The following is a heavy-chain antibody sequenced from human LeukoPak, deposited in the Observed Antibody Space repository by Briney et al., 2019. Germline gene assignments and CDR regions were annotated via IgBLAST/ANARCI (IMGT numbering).Heavy chain of an antibody. D-gene: IGHD3-10*01. CDR3: ARLTRGLGEVGFFDY. CDR2: IIPIFGTA. V-gene: IGHV1-69*06. CDR1: GGTFSSYA. J-gene: IGHJ4*02. Sequence: SVKVSCKASGGTFSSYAISWVRQAPGQGLEWMGGIIPIFGTANYAQKFQGRVTITADKSTSTAYMELSSLRSEDTAVYYCARLTRGLGEVGFFDYLGQGTLVTVSS.